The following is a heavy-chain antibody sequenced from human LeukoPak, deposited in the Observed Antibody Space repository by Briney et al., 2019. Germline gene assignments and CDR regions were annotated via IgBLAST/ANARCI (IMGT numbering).Heavy chain of an antibody. CDR1: GFTFSSYS. Sequence: PGGSLRLSCAASGFTFSSYSMNWVRQAPGKGLGWVSYISSSSTIYYADSVKGRFTISRDNAKNSVFLQMSSLGAEDTAVYYCARSPPNDYDRDAYYSHYDYWGQGTLVTVSS. V-gene: IGHV3-48*04. CDR2: ISSSSTI. CDR3: ARSPPNDYDRDAYYSHYDY. J-gene: IGHJ4*02. D-gene: IGHD3-22*01.